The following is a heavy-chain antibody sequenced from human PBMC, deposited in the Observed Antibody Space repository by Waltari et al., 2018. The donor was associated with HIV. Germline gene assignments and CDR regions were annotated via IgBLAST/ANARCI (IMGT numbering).Heavy chain of an antibody. CDR1: GGSFSGYY. V-gene: IGHV4-34*01. D-gene: IGHD2-15*01. CDR3: ARTVQNDGYCSGGSCSTNLDY. CDR2: INHSGST. Sequence: QVQLQQWGAGLLKPSETLSLTCAVYGGSFSGYYWSWIRQPPGKGLAWIGEINHSGSTNYNPSLKSRVTISVDTSKNQFSLKLSSVTAADTAVYYCARTVQNDGYCSGGSCSTNLDYWGQGTLVTVSS. J-gene: IGHJ4*02.